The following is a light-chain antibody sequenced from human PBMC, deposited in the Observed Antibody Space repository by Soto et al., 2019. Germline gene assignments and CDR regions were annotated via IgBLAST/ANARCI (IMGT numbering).Light chain of an antibody. J-gene: IGKJ3*01. CDR2: GAS. CDR3: QQYGSSPFT. Sequence: EIVLTQSPGTLSLSPGERATLSCRASQNVSSSYLAWYQQKPGQAPRLLIYGASSRATGIPDRFSGSGSGTDFTRTISRLAPEDFAVYYWQQYGSSPFTCGPGTKVDIK. V-gene: IGKV3-20*01. CDR1: QNVSSSY.